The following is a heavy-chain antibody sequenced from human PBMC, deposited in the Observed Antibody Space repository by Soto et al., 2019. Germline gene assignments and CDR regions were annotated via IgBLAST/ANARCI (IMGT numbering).Heavy chain of an antibody. V-gene: IGHV3-23*01. Sequence: GGSLRLSCAASGFTFSSYAMSWVRQAPGKGLEWVSAISGSGGSTYYADSVKGRFTISRDNSKNTLYLQMNSLRADDTAVYYCAKGSRYCSSTSCAGYYFDYWGQGTLVTVSS. CDR2: ISGSGGST. D-gene: IGHD2-2*01. CDR1: GFTFSSYA. J-gene: IGHJ4*02. CDR3: AKGSRYCSSTSCAGYYFDY.